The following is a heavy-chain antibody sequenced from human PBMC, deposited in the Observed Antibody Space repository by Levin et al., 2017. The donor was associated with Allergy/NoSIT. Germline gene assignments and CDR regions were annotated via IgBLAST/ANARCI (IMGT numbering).Heavy chain of an antibody. D-gene: IGHD1-14*01. CDR1: GGSISSYY. V-gene: IGHV4-59*08. CDR2: IYYSGST. CDR3: ARSAMVPVVGIPTTYWYFDL. J-gene: IGHJ2*01. Sequence: KSSETLSLTCTVSGGSISSYYWSWIRQPPGKGLEWIGYIYYSGSTNYNPSLKSRVTISVDTSKNQFSLKLSSVTAADTAVYYCARSAMVPVVGIPTTYWYFDLWGRGTLVTVSS.